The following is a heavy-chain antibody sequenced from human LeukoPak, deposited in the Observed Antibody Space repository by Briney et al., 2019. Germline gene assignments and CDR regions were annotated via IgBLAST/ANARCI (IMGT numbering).Heavy chain of an antibody. Sequence: ASVKLSCKASGYTFTSNYIHWVRQAPGQGLEWMGVIHPSGGGTNYAPKFQGRVTMTRDTSTTTVFMELSSLTSEDTAIYYCARMEMDPAMVTNYFDYWGQGTLVTVSS. J-gene: IGHJ4*02. CDR3: ARMEMDPAMVTNYFDY. D-gene: IGHD5-18*01. CDR1: GYTFTSNY. CDR2: IHPSGGGT. V-gene: IGHV1-46*01.